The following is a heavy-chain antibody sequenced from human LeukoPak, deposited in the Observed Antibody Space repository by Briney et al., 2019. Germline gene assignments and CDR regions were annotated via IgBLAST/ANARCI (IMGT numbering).Heavy chain of an antibody. CDR1: EFSVGSNY. Sequence: GSLRLSCAASEFSVGSNYMTWVRQPPGKGLEWIGEIYHSGSTNYNPSLKSRVTISVDKSKNQFSLKLSSVTAADTAMYYCSRLPDPWGQGTLVTVS. V-gene: IGHV4-4*02. J-gene: IGHJ5*02. CDR3: SRLPDP. CDR2: IYHSGST.